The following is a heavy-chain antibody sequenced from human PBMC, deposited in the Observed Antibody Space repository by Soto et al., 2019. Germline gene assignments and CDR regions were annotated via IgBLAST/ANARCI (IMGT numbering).Heavy chain of an antibody. Sequence: SVKVSCKASGGAFSSYAISWVRQAPGQGLEWMGGIIPIFGTANYAQKFQGRVTITADESTSTAYMELSSLRSEDTAVYYCAADRTYCGGDCYVDWGQGTLVTVSS. J-gene: IGHJ4*02. CDR3: AADRTYCGGDCYVD. D-gene: IGHD2-21*02. CDR1: GGAFSSYA. V-gene: IGHV1-69*13. CDR2: IIPIFGTA.